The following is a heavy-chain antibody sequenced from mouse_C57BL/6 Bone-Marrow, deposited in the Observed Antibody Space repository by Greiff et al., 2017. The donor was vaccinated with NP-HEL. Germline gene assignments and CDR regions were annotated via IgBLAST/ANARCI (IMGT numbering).Heavy chain of an antibody. CDR3: ARSPYDPYYFDY. CDR1: GYTFTSYG. D-gene: IGHD2-12*01. V-gene: IGHV1-81*01. Sequence: QVQLQQSGAELARPGASVKLSCKASGYTFTSYGISWVKQRTGQGLEWIGEIYPRSGNTYYNEKFKGKATLTADKSSSTAYMELRSLTSEDSAVYFCARSPYDPYYFDYWGKGTTLTVSS. CDR2: IYPRSGNT. J-gene: IGHJ2*01.